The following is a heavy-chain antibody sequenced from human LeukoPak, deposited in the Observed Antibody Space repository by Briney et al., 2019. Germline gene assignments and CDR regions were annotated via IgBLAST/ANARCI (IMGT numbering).Heavy chain of an antibody. CDR3: AKDPFDY. J-gene: IGHJ4*02. CDR2: ISYDGSNK. V-gene: IGHV3-30*18. Sequence: GGSLRLSCAASGFTFSSYGMHWVRQAPGKGLEWVAVISYDGSNKYYADSVKGRFTISRDNSKNTLYLQMNSLRAEDTAVYYCAKDPFDYWGQGTLVTVSS. CDR1: GFTFSSYG.